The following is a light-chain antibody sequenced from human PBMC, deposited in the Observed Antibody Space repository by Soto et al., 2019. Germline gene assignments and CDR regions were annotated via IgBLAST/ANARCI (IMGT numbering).Light chain of an antibody. Sequence: QSALTQPPSVSGSPGQSVTISCTGTSSDVGSYNRVSWYQQPPGTAPKLMIYEVSNRPSGVPDRFSGSKSGNTASLTISGLQVEDEADYYCSSRTSSSTLLFGGGTKVTVL. J-gene: IGLJ2*01. CDR2: EVS. CDR3: SSRTSSSTLL. CDR1: SSDVGSYNR. V-gene: IGLV2-18*02.